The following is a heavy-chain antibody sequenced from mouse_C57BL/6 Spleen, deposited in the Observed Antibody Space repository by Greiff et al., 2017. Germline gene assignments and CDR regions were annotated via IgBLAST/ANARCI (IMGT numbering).Heavy chain of an antibody. CDR2: FYPGSGSI. V-gene: IGHV1-62-2*01. CDR3: GRHESGADWFAY. J-gene: IGHJ3*01. D-gene: IGHD3-1*01. CDR1: GYTFTEYT. Sequence: QVQLQQSGAELVKPGASVKLSCTASGYTFTEYTIHWVKQRSGQGLEWIGWFYPGSGSIKYNEKFKDKATLTADKSSSTVYMERSRVTSEDSAVYFCGRHESGADWFAYWGKGTLVTVSA.